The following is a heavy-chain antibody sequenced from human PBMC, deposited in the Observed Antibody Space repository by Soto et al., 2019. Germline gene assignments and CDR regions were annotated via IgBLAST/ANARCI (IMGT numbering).Heavy chain of an antibody. V-gene: IGHV3-53*04. CDR2: IYSGGST. CDR1: GFTVSSNY. D-gene: IGHD6-19*01. Sequence: GGSLRLSCAASGFTVSSNYMSWVRQAPGKGLEWVSVIYSGGSTYYADSVKGRITISRHNSKNTLYLQMNSLRAEDTAVYYCARFNEAGDAFDIWGQGTMVTVSS. CDR3: ARFNEAGDAFDI. J-gene: IGHJ3*02.